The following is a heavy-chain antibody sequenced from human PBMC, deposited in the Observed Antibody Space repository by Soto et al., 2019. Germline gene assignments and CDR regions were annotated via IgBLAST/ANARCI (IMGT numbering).Heavy chain of an antibody. CDR2: MNPNSGNG. Sequence: QVQLVQSGAEVKKPGASVKVSCQASGYAFSNNDISWARQGTGQGLEWMGWMNPNSGNGGYAQKFQGRVTMTRDTSTSTAYMELSSLTSDDTAIYYCARMATSGTLNWFDPWGQGTLVTVSS. V-gene: IGHV1-8*01. CDR1: GYAFSNND. CDR3: ARMATSGTLNWFDP. J-gene: IGHJ5*02.